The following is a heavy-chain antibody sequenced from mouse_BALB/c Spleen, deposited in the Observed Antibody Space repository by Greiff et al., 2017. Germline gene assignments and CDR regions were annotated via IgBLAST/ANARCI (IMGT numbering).Heavy chain of an antibody. CDR3: ARRGYYGSSYVDGYYYAMDY. V-gene: IGHV2-2*02. CDR2: IWSGGST. J-gene: IGHJ4*01. D-gene: IGHD1-1*01. CDR1: GFSLTSYG. Sequence: QVQLKESGPGLVAPSQSLSITCTVSGFSLTSYGVHWVRQSPGKGLEWLGVIWSGGSTDYNAAFISRLSISKDNSKSQVFFKMNSLQANDTAIYYCARRGYYGSSYVDGYYYAMDYWGQGTSVTVSS.